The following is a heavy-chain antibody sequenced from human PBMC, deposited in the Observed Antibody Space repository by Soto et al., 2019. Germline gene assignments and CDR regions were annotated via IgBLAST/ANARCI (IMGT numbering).Heavy chain of an antibody. CDR3: ARHSSITIFGVVILGGMDV. D-gene: IGHD3-3*01. CDR2: TYPGDSDT. J-gene: IGHJ6*02. V-gene: IGHV5-51*01. CDR1: GYSFTSYW. Sequence: GESLKISCKGSGYSFTSYWIGWVRQMPGKGLEWMGITYPGDSDTRYSPSFQGQVTISADKSISTAYLQWSSLKASDTAMYHCARHSSITIFGVVILGGMDVWGQGTTVTVSS.